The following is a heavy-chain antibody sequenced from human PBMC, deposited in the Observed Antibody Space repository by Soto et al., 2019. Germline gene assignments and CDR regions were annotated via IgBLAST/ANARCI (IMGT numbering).Heavy chain of an antibody. D-gene: IGHD3-10*01. V-gene: IGHV4-59*08. CDR1: GDSISSYY. CDR3: ARTSTIVRGAIDY. CDR2: IYYTGTT. J-gene: IGHJ4*02. Sequence: PSETLSLTCTVSGDSISSYYWSWIRQPPGKGLEWIGYIYYTGTTNYNPSLKSRVTISVDTSKNQFSLRLSSVTAADTGVYYCARTSTIVRGAIDYWGQGTLVTVSS.